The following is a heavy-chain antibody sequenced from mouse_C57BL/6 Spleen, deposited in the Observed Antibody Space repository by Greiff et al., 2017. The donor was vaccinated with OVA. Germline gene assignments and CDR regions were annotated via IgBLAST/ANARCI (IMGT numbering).Heavy chain of an antibody. CDR1: GFNIKDYY. V-gene: IGHV14-2*01. D-gene: IGHD2-5*01. Sequence: VHVKQSGAELVKPGASVKLSCTASGFNIKDYYLHWVKQRTEQGLEWIGRIDPEDGETKYAPKFQGKATITAATSSNTAYLQLRSLTSADTAVYYCASGYSNSWFAYWGQGTLVTVSA. CDR3: ASGYSNSWFAY. CDR2: IDPEDGET. J-gene: IGHJ3*01.